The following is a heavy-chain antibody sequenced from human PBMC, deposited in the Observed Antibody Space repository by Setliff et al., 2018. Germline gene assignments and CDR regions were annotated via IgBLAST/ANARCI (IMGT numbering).Heavy chain of an antibody. D-gene: IGHD6-6*01. Sequence: GGSLRLSCTTSGFTFFSYTMNWVRQAPGKGLEWVSAISGSGGSTYYADSVMGRFTIARDNSNSALYLQMHSLRVDDTALYYCAKSSGSSSSTNLEYLGPGTLVTVSS. CDR2: ISGSGGST. CDR3: AKSSGSSSSTNLEY. CDR1: GFTFFSYT. V-gene: IGHV3-23*01. J-gene: IGHJ4*02.